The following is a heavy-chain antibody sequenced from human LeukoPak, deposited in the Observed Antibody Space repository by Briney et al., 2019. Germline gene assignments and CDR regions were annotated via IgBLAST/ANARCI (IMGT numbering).Heavy chain of an antibody. D-gene: IGHD5-12*01. Sequence: PGGSLRLSCAASGFTFSSYAMHWVRQAPGKGLEWVAVISYDGSNKYYADSVKGRFTISRDNSKNTLYLQMNSLRAEDTAVYYCARASLYSYYYYYGMDVWGQGTTVTVSS. V-gene: IGHV3-30-3*01. CDR1: GFTFSSYA. J-gene: IGHJ6*02. CDR2: ISYDGSNK. CDR3: ARASLYSYYYYYGMDV.